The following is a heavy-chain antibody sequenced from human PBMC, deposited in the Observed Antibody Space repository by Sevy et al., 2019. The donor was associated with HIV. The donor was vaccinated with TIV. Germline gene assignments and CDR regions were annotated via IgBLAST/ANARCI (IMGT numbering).Heavy chain of an antibody. Sequence: SQILSLTCAISGDSVSSNSAAWNWIRQSPSRGLEWLGRTYYRSKWYNDYAVSVKSRITINPDTSKNQFSLQLNSVTPEDTAVYYCARVVVATIKSRYYYYGMDVWGQGTTVTVSS. J-gene: IGHJ6*02. V-gene: IGHV6-1*01. CDR2: TYYRSKWYN. D-gene: IGHD5-12*01. CDR3: ARVVVATIKSRYYYYGMDV. CDR1: GDSVSSNSAA.